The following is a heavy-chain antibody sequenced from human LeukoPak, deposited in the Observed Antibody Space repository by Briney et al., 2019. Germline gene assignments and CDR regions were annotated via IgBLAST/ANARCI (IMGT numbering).Heavy chain of an antibody. CDR1: GFTFSNYE. Sequence: GGSLRLSCAASGFTFSNYEMNWVRQAPGKGLEWLSYISSSGSTIYYADSVKGRFTISRDNSKNTLYVHLNSLRPEDTAVYYCGKDRGFGVFFQYYFHYWGQGTLVTVSS. CDR2: ISSSGSTI. V-gene: IGHV3-48*03. J-gene: IGHJ4*02. CDR3: GKDRGFGVFFQYYFHY. D-gene: IGHD3-10*01.